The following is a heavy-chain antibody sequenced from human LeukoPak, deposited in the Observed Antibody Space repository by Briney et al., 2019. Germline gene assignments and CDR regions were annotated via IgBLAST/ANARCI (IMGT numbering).Heavy chain of an antibody. V-gene: IGHV3-23*01. CDR1: RFTFDDYA. D-gene: IGHD6-13*01. CDR2: ISGGGETT. J-gene: IGHJ4*02. Sequence: GGSLRLSCAASRFTFDDYAMHWVRQAPGEGLEWVSGISGGGETTYYADSVRGRFTISRDNSKNTLYLQMNSLRAEDTAVYYCAKQLTAGGYYFDYWGQGTLVTVSS. CDR3: AKQLTAGGYYFDY.